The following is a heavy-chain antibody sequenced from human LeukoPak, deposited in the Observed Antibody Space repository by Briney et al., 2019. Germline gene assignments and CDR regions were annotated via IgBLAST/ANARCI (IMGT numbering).Heavy chain of an antibody. CDR1: GYTFTSYA. CDR2: INAGNGNT. Sequence: ASVKVSCKASGYTFTSYAMHWVRQAPGQRLEWMGWINAGNGNTKYSQKFQGRVTITRDTSASTAYMELNSLRSEDTAVYYCARDTWAYCGGDCYSGIFDYWGQGALVTVSS. J-gene: IGHJ4*02. D-gene: IGHD2-21*02. V-gene: IGHV1-3*01. CDR3: ARDTWAYCGGDCYSGIFDY.